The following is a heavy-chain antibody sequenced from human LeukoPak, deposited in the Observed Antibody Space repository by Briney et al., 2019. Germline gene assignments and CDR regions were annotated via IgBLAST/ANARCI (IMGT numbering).Heavy chain of an antibody. Sequence: SETLSLTCTVSGGSISSYYWSWIRQPPGKGLEWIGYIYYSGSTNYNPSLKSRVTISVDTSNNQFSLKLSSVTAADTAVYYCASRIIVGAGYYFDYWGQGTLVTVSS. D-gene: IGHD1-26*01. J-gene: IGHJ4*02. CDR1: GGSISSYY. CDR3: ASRIIVGAGYYFDY. CDR2: IYYSGST. V-gene: IGHV4-59*08.